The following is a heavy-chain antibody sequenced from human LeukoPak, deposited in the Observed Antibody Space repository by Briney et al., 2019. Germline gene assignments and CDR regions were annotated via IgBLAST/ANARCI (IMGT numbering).Heavy chain of an antibody. Sequence: GGSLRLSCAASGFTVSSNYMSWVRQAPGKGLEWMTVISFHGRDKFYADSMKGRLTISRDDSQNSLFMEMNSLRAEDTAVYYCVRQDCSAGSCYLDYWGQGILVTVSS. V-gene: IGHV3-30*01. CDR2: ISFHGRDK. CDR3: VRQDCSAGSCYLDY. J-gene: IGHJ4*02. CDR1: GFTVSSNY. D-gene: IGHD2-15*01.